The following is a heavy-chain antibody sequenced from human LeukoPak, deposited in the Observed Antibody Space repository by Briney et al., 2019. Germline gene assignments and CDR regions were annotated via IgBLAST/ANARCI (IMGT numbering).Heavy chain of an antibody. V-gene: IGHV1-18*04. CDR3: ALPLFRRGCSSTSCSLGY. CDR1: GYTFTSYG. CDR2: ISAYNGNT. J-gene: IGHJ4*02. D-gene: IGHD2-2*01. Sequence: ASVKVSCKASGYTFTSYGISWVRQALGQGLEWMGWISAYNGNTNYAQKLQGRVTMTTDTSTSTAYMEPRSLRSDDTAVYYCALPLFRRGCSSTSCSLGYWGQGTLVTVSS.